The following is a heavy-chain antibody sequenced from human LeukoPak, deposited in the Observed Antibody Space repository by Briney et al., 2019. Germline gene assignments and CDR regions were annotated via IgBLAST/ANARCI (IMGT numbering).Heavy chain of an antibody. D-gene: IGHD3-22*01. CDR3: ARAPAEIGGYYPEYFRH. Sequence: GGSLRLSCAASGFTFSRYWMHWVRQAPGKGLVWVSCIKSDGSTNYADSVKGRFTISRDNAKNTVSLQMNSLRAEDTGVYYCARAPAEIGGYYPEYFRHWGQGTLVTVSS. CDR2: IKSDGST. CDR1: GFTFSRYW. J-gene: IGHJ1*01. V-gene: IGHV3-74*01.